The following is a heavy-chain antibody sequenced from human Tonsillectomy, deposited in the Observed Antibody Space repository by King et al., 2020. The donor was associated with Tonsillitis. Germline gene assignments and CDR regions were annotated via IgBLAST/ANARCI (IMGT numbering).Heavy chain of an antibody. V-gene: IGHV4-34*01. CDR1: GGSFSGYY. CDR2: INHSGST. J-gene: IGHJ4*02. Sequence: VQLPQWGAGLLKPSETLSLTCAVYGGSFSGYYWSWIRQPPGKGLEWIGEINHSGSTNYNPSLKSRVTISVDTSKNQFSLKLSSVTAADTAVYYCARAGYSGYDTFDYWGQGTLVTVSS. CDR3: ARAGYSGYDTFDY. D-gene: IGHD5-12*01.